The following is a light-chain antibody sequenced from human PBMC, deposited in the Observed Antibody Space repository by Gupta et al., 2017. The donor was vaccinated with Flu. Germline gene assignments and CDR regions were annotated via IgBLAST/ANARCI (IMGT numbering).Light chain of an antibody. V-gene: IGLV2-14*01. Sequence: SITISCTGTSSDIGSYNYVSWYQQHPAQAPKLLIYGVTKRPAGVSNRFSASKSGDTASLTISGLQAEDEADYYCSSGISGSTLVFGGGTKLTVL. CDR1: SSDIGSYNY. J-gene: IGLJ2*01. CDR2: GVT. CDR3: SSGISGSTLV.